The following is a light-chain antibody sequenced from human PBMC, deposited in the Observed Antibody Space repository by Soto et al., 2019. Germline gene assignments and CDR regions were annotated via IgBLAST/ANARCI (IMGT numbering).Light chain of an antibody. CDR1: QSVLYSSNNKNY. V-gene: IGKV4-1*01. CDR3: QQYYSTCT. CDR2: WAS. Sequence: DIVMTQSPDSLAVSLGERATSNCKSSQSVLYSSNNKNYLAWYQQKPGQPPKLLIYWASTRESGVPDRFSGSGSGTDFTLTISSLQAEDVAVYYCQQYYSTCTFGQGTRLEI. J-gene: IGKJ5*01.